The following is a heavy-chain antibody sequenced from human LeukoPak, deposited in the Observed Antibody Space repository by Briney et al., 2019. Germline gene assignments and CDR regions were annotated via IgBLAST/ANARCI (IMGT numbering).Heavy chain of an antibody. CDR2: ISSSSSYI. D-gene: IGHD2-15*01. CDR1: GFTFSSYS. J-gene: IGHJ4*02. Sequence: GGSLRLSCAASGFTFSSYSMNWVRQAPGKGLEWVSSISSSSSYIYYADSVKGRFTISRDNAKNSLYLQMNSPRAEDTAVYYCARDGRPCSGGSCYWGGRNYFDYWGQGTLVTVSS. V-gene: IGHV3-21*01. CDR3: ARDGRPCSGGSCYWGGRNYFDY.